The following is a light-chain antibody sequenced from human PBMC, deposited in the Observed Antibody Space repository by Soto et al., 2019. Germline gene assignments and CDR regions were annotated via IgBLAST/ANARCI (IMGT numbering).Light chain of an antibody. CDR3: LSTDNSGNVWV. J-gene: IGLJ2*01. CDR1: ALPKKY. CDR2: KGT. V-gene: IGLV3-16*01. Sequence: SYELTQPPSVSVSLGQMARITCSGEALPKKYAYWYQQKPGQSPVVVIYKGTERPSGIPERFSGSTSGTIVTLTISGVQAEDEADYYCLSTDNSGNVWVFSGGTKLTVL.